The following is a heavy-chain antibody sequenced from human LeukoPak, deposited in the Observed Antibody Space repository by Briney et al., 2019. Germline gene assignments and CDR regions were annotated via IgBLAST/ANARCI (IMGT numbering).Heavy chain of an antibody. Sequence: GGSLRLSCAASGFTFSTYAMSWVRQAPGKGLEWVPVISGSGGSPYYADSVKGRFTISRDNSKNTLYLQMNSLRAEDMGVYYCAKGGSVTAPDDAFDIWGQGTMVTVSS. D-gene: IGHD5/OR15-5a*01. V-gene: IGHV3-23*01. CDR3: AKGGSVTAPDDAFDI. CDR2: ISGSGGSP. J-gene: IGHJ3*02. CDR1: GFTFSTYA.